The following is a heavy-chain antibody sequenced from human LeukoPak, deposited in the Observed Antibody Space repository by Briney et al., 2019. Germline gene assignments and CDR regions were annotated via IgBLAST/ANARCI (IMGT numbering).Heavy chain of an antibody. D-gene: IGHD6-6*01. Sequence: PSETLSLTCTVSGGSVSSSSYYWGWIRQPPGKGLEWIGTIYYSGNTYYNPSLKSRVTISVDTSKHQFFLTLSSVTAADTAIYYCARQEGASSTSFYGMDVWGQGTTVTVSS. CDR1: GGSVSSSSYY. CDR3: ARQEGASSTSFYGMDV. CDR2: IYYSGNT. V-gene: IGHV4-39*01. J-gene: IGHJ6*02.